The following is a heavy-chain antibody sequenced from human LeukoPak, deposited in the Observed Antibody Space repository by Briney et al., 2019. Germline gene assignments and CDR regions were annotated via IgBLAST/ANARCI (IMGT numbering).Heavy chain of an antibody. CDR2: ISAYNGDT. D-gene: IGHD6-25*01. J-gene: IGHJ5*02. Sequence: SSVNVSCKASVCTFTTYCITWLRQAPGQGLEWMGLISAYNGDTNYAQKLQGRVTMTTDTSTSTAYMELRSLRSDDTAVYYCARDHTAARPNWFDPWGQGTLVTVSS. V-gene: IGHV1-18*01. CDR1: VCTFTTYC. CDR3: ARDHTAARPNWFDP.